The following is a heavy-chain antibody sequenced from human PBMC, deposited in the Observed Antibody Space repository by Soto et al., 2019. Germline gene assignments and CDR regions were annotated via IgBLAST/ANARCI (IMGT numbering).Heavy chain of an antibody. CDR1: GFTFSNAW. Sequence: PGGSLRLSCAASGFTFSNAWMSWVRQAPGKGLEWVGRIKSKTDGGTTDYAAPVKGRFTISRDDSKNTLYLQMNSLKTEDTAVYYCTTESAAAGPPADVWGQGTTVTVSS. J-gene: IGHJ6*02. CDR3: TTESAAAGPPADV. CDR2: IKSKTDGGTT. V-gene: IGHV3-15*01. D-gene: IGHD6-13*01.